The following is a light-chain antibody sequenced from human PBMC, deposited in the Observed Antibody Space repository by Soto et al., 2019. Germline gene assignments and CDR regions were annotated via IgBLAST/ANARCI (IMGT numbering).Light chain of an antibody. V-gene: IGKV1-5*01. J-gene: IGKJ2*01. CDR3: QHYDNFPHT. Sequence: DIQMTQSPSTLSASVGDRVTITCRASQSINSWLAWYQQKSGKAPKLLIYHASNLESGVPSRFSGSGFGTEFTLNISSLQPDDFATYYCQHYDNFPHTFGQGAKLEIK. CDR1: QSINSW. CDR2: HAS.